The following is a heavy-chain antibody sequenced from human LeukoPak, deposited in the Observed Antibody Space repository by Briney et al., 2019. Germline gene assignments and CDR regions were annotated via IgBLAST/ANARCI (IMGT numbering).Heavy chain of an antibody. V-gene: IGHV3-23*01. CDR2: IRGSGGST. CDR3: AKLYGAVVTAISYFDY. J-gene: IGHJ4*02. Sequence: GGSLRLSCAASGFTFSSYAMSWVRQAPGKGLEWVSAIRGSGGSTYYADSVKGRFTISRDNSKNTLYLQMNSLRAEDTAVYYCAKLYGAVVTAISYFDYWGQGTLVTVSS. D-gene: IGHD2-21*02. CDR1: GFTFSSYA.